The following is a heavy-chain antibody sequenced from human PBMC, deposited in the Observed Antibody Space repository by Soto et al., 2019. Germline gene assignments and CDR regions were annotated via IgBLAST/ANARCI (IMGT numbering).Heavy chain of an antibody. D-gene: IGHD3-10*01. CDR3: ASGVGSGTYYNQYNWFDP. CDR2: ISAYNGNT. V-gene: IGHV1-18*01. Sequence: ASVKVSCKASGYTFTSYGISWVRQAPGQGLEWMGWISAYNGNTNYAQKLQDRVTMTTDTSTSTAYMELRSLRSDDTAVYYCASGVGSGTYYNQYNWFDPWGQGTLVTVSS. CDR1: GYTFTSYG. J-gene: IGHJ5*02.